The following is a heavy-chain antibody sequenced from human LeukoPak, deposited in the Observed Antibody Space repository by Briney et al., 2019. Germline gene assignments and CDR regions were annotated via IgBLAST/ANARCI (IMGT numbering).Heavy chain of an antibody. CDR3: AKAYSSSYLYFDY. CDR2: ISGSGGST. V-gene: IGHV3-23*01. J-gene: IGHJ4*02. CDR1: GFTFDDYG. Sequence: GGSLRLSCAASGFTFDDYGMSWVRQAPGKGLEWVSAISGSGGSTYYADSVKGRFTISRDNSKNTLYLQMNSLRAEDTAVYYCAKAYSSSYLYFDYWGQGTLVTVSS. D-gene: IGHD6-13*01.